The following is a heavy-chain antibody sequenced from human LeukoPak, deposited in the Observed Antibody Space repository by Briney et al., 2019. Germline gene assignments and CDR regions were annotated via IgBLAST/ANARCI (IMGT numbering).Heavy chain of an antibody. Sequence: SETLSLTCTVSGGSISSYYWSWIRQPAGKGLEWIGRIYASGSASGSASYNPSLKSRVSISVDTSKNQFSLKLNSVTTADTAMYYCARSAYSDFWRLDYWGQGTLVTVSS. CDR1: GGSISSYY. CDR3: ARSAYSDFWRLDY. J-gene: IGHJ4*02. D-gene: IGHD3-3*01. V-gene: IGHV4-4*07. CDR2: IYASGSASGSA.